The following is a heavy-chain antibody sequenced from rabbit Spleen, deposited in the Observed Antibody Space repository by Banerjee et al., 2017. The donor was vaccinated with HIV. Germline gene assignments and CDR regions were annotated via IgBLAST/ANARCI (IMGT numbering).Heavy chain of an antibody. CDR1: GFSFSSSDY. CDR3: ARDAGTSFSTYCMDL. Sequence: QLLEESGGDLVKPGASLTLTCTASGFSFSSSDYMCWVRQAPGKGLEWIECINSGSSGTTFSASWAKGRFTISRSSSTTVTLQMTSLTAADTATYFCARDAGTSFSTYCMDLWGPGTLVTVS. CDR2: INSGSSGTT. D-gene: IGHD8-1*01. V-gene: IGHV1S40*01. J-gene: IGHJ6*01.